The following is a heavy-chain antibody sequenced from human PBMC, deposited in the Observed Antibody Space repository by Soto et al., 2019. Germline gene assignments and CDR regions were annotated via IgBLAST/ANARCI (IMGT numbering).Heavy chain of an antibody. D-gene: IGHD2-2*01. CDR1: GFTFSSYG. J-gene: IGHJ3*02. CDR2: ISYDGSNK. Sequence: QVQLVESGGGVVQPGRSLRLSCAASGFTFSSYGMHWVRQAPGKGLEWVAVISYDGSNKYYADSVKGRFTISRDNSKNTLYLQMNRLRAEDTAVYYCAQGEIVVVPAAVGATAFDIWGQGTMVTVSS. V-gene: IGHV3-30*18. CDR3: AQGEIVVVPAAVGATAFDI.